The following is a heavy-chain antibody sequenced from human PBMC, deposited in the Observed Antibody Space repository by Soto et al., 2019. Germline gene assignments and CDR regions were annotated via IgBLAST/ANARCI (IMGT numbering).Heavy chain of an antibody. Sequence: GGSLRLSCAASGFTFSSYGMHWVRQAPGKGLEWVAVISYDGSNKYYADSVKGRFTISRDNSKNTLYLQMNSLRAEDTAVYYCAKDMGYGHVDYWGQGTLVTVSS. D-gene: IGHD3-16*01. J-gene: IGHJ4*02. CDR3: AKDMGYGHVDY. CDR2: ISYDGSNK. CDR1: GFTFSSYG. V-gene: IGHV3-30*18.